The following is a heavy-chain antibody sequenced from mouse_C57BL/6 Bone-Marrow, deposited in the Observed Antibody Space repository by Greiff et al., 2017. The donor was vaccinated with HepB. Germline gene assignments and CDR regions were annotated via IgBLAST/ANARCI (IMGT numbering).Heavy chain of an antibody. CDR3: AIHVDPWFAY. J-gene: IGHJ3*01. CDR2: ISSGGSYT. CDR1: GFTFSSYG. V-gene: IGHV5-6*01. Sequence: EVQLQQSGGDLVKPGGSLKLSCAASGFTFSSYGMSWVRQTPDKRLEWVATISSGGSYTYYPDSVKGRFTISRDNAKNTLYLQMSSLKSEDTAMYYCAIHVDPWFAYWGQGTLVTVSA.